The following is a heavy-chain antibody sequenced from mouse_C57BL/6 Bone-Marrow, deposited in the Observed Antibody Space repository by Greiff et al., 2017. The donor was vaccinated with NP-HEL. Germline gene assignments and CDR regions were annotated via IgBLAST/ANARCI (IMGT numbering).Heavy chain of an antibody. Sequence: EVKLQESGPGLVKPSQSLSLTCSVTGYSITSGYYWNWIRQFPGNKLEWMGYISYDGSNNYNPSLKNRISITRDTSKNQFFLKLNSVTTEDTATYYCARATTVVPDYWGQGTTLTVSS. CDR2: ISYDGSN. CDR3: ARATTVVPDY. V-gene: IGHV3-6*01. J-gene: IGHJ2*01. CDR1: GYSITSGYY. D-gene: IGHD1-1*01.